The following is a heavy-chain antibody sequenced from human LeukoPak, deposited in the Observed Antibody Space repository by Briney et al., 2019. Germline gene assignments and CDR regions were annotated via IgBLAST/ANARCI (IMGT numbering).Heavy chain of an antibody. CDR3: ARDAAMAVLDY. D-gene: IGHD2-2*01. CDR1: GFTFRTYV. Sequence: GGSLRLSCAASGFTFRTYVIHWVRQAPGKGLEWVGVISNDGSNAYYADSVKGRLTISRDNSKDTLYLQMNSLRAEDTAVYYCARDAAMAVLDYWGQGTLVTVSS. V-gene: IGHV3-30*03. CDR2: ISNDGSNA. J-gene: IGHJ4*02.